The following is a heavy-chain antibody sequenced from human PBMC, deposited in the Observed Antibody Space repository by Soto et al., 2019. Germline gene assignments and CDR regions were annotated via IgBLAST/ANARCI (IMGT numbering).Heavy chain of an antibody. Sequence: LKSGAVWKKPGASVRVPCSASGYPVPASYWPGVGRPPGGGLDWMGGINPATGAAKYTQTFQGRVTMTRDTSTSTVFMELSGLTSEDTAVFYCARGGGVGVAGSAAFDMWGQGTLVTVSS. V-gene: IGHV1-2*02. D-gene: IGHD3-3*01. CDR3: ARGGGVGVAGSAAFDM. J-gene: IGHJ3*02. CDR1: GYPVPASY. CDR2: INPATGAA.